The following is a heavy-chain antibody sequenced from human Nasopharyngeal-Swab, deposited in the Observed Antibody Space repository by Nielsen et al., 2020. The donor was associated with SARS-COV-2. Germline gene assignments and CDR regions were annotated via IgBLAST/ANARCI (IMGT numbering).Heavy chain of an antibody. CDR2: ISFHGKNN. J-gene: IGHJ6*02. D-gene: IGHD3-10*01. CDR1: GFTFNTYA. V-gene: IGHV3-30*18. CDR3: AKEGQDSGSYYSSDV. Sequence: GGSLRLSCAASGFTFNTYALYWVRQAPGKGLEWVAFISFHGKNNYYVDSVKGRFTISRDNSNNTLYLQMNSLRPEDTAVYYCAKEGQDSGSYYSSDVWGQGTTVTVSS.